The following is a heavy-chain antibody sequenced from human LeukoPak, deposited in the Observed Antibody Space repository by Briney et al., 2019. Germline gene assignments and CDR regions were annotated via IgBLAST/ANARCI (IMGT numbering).Heavy chain of an antibody. CDR1: GVSISSYY. J-gene: IGHJ6*02. V-gene: IGHV4-59*01. CDR3: ARGGYCSGGSCYYYGMDV. Sequence: SETLSLTCTVSGVSISSYYWSWIRQPPGKGLEWIGYIYYSGSTNYNPSLKSRVTISVDMSKNQFSLKLNSVTAADTAVYYCARGGYCSGGSCYYYGMDVWGQGTTVTVSS. D-gene: IGHD2-15*01. CDR2: IYYSGST.